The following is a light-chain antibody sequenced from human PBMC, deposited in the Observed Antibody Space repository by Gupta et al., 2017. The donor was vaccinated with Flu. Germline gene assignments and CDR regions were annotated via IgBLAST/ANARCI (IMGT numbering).Light chain of an antibody. CDR1: FIGGKS. CDR2: DER. J-gene: IGLJ2*01. Sequence: GQTATTCAGASFIGGKSVHWYQQKTDQAPVMILYDERGRNSAIPERFSVSNSESTATVTISRVEAGDEADYYCQGCDCSTENVVFGGGTKLAVL. V-gene: IGLV3-21*02. CDR3: QGCDCSTENVV.